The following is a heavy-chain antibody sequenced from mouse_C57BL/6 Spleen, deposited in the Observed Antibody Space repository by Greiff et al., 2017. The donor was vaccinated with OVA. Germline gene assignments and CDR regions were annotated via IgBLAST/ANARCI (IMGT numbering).Heavy chain of an antibody. CDR1: GYAFSSSW. CDR3: ARCDYDGDYFDY. Sequence: QVQLKESGPELVKPGASVKISCKASGYAFSSSWMNWVKQRPGKGLEWIGRIYPGDGDTNYNGKFKGKATLTADKSSSTAYMQLSSLTSEDSAVYFCARCDYDGDYFDYWGQGTTLTVSS. D-gene: IGHD2-4*01. J-gene: IGHJ2*01. V-gene: IGHV1-82*01. CDR2: IYPGDGDT.